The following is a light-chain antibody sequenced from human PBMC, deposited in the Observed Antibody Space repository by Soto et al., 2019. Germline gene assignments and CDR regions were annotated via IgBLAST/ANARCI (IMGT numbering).Light chain of an antibody. J-gene: IGKJ5*01. Sequence: EIVLTQSPATLSLSPGERATLSCRASRSVGNNLAWYQKKPGQAPGLLIYAASTRATGIPARFSGSGSGTDFTLTISSLEPEDFAVYYCQQRHMWPITFGQGTRLEIK. CDR1: RSVGNN. CDR3: QQRHMWPIT. CDR2: AAS. V-gene: IGKV3-11*01.